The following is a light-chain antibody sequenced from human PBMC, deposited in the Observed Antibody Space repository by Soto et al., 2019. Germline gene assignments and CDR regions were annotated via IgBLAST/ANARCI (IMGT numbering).Light chain of an antibody. Sequence: QSVLTQPPSVSAAPGQKVTISCSGSSSNIGNNYVSWYQQLPGTAPKLLIYENNKRPSGIPDRSSGSKSGTSATLGITGLLTGDEADYYCGTWDSSLSAGVVFGGGTKLTVL. CDR1: SSNIGNNY. V-gene: IGLV1-51*02. CDR2: ENN. J-gene: IGLJ2*01. CDR3: GTWDSSLSAGVV.